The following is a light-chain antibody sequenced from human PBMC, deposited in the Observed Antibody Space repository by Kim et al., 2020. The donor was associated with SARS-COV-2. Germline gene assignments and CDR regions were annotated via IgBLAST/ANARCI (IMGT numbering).Light chain of an antibody. J-gene: IGKJ3*01. V-gene: IGKV1-5*01. CDR1: QSIDNR. CDR2: DAS. CDR3: QQYKSYPRS. Sequence: EIQMTQSPSILSASVGDRVTFTCRASQSIDNRLAWYQQEPGKAPNLLIYDASTLESGVPSRFSGCGFGTHFTLTITSLQPDDFATYYCQQYKSYPRSFGPGTKVDIK.